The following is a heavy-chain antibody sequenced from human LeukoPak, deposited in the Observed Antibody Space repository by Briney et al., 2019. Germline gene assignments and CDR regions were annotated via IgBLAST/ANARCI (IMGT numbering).Heavy chain of an antibody. D-gene: IGHD3-10*01. J-gene: IGHJ6*03. CDR3: AREAYASGSFRTDYYYMDV. CDR2: INPNSGGT. V-gene: IGHV1-2*02. Sequence: ASVKVSCKASGYTFSGYYMHWVRQAPGQGLEWMGWINPNSGGTYYAQKFQGRVTMTRDTSISTAYMELSRLRSDDTAVYYCAREAYASGSFRTDYYYMDVWGKGTTVTISS. CDR1: GYTFSGYY.